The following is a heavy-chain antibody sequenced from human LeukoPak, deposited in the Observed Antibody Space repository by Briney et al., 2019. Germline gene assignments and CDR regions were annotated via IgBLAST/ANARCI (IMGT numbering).Heavy chain of an antibody. Sequence: ASVKVSCKTSGYSFILYGISWVRQAPGQGPEWMGWISTSTGDTKYTQKFQGRVTITADESTSTAYMELSSLRSEDTAVYYCARDREYYHDSSGYYSYNWFDPWGQGTLVTVSS. CDR2: ISTSTGDT. CDR3: ARDREYYHDSSGYYSYNWFDP. CDR1: GYSFILYG. D-gene: IGHD3-22*01. J-gene: IGHJ5*02. V-gene: IGHV1-18*01.